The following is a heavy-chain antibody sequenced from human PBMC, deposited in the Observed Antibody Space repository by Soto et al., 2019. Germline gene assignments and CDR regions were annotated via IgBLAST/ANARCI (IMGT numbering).Heavy chain of an antibody. CDR1: GFTFSSYA. CDR3: ARDRGGMGVYGMDV. J-gene: IGHJ6*02. Sequence: QVQLVESGGGVVQPGRSLRLSCAASGFTFSSYAMHWVRQAPGKGLDWVAVISYDGSDKYYTDSVKGRFTISKDNSKNTLYLQMNSLRAEDTAVYYCARDRGGMGVYGMDVWGQGTTVTVSS. D-gene: IGHD3-16*01. CDR2: ISYDGSDK. V-gene: IGHV3-30-3*01.